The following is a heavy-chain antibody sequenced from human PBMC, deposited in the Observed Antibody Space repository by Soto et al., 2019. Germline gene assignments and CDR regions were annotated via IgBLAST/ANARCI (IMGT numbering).Heavy chain of an antibody. CDR1: GGSISSYY. J-gene: IGHJ5*02. V-gene: IGHV4-59*01. Sequence: SETLSLTCTVSGGSISSYYWSWIRQPPGKGLEWIGYIYYSGSTNYNPSLKSRVTISVDTSKNQFSLKLSSVTAADTAVYYCARDRAYGDYEVEPWGQGTRVTVSS. CDR3: ARDRAYGDYEVEP. D-gene: IGHD4-17*01. CDR2: IYYSGST.